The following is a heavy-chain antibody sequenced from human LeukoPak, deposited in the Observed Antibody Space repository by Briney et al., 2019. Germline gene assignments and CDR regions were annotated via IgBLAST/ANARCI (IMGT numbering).Heavy chain of an antibody. J-gene: IGHJ5*02. V-gene: IGHV1-2*02. CDR2: INPNSGGT. Sequence: GASVKVSCKASGYTFTGYYMHWVRQAPGQGLEWMGWINPNSGGTNYAQKFQGRVTMTRDTSISTAYMELSRLRSDDTAVYYCARDRGPTRYNWNYGLDWFDPWGQGTLVTVSS. CDR3: ARDRGPTRYNWNYGLDWFDP. CDR1: GYTFTGYY. D-gene: IGHD1-7*01.